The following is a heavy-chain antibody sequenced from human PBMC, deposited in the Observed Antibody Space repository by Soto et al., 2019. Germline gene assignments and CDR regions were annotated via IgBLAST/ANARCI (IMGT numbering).Heavy chain of an antibody. V-gene: IGHV3-21*01. CDR2: ITRNSDI. CDR1: GFTFSSYS. D-gene: IGHD2-21*02. CDR3: AREETAWPLAYGLDV. Sequence: GGSLRLSCAASGFTFSSYSMHWVRQAPGKGLEWVSAITRNSDIYYADSVKGRFTISRDNAQNSVSLQMDSLRAEDTAVYYCAREETAWPLAYGLDVWRQGTTVTVSS. J-gene: IGHJ6*02.